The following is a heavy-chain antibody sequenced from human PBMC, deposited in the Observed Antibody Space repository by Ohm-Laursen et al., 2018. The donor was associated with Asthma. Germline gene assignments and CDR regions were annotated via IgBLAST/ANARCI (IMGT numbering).Heavy chain of an antibody. CDR3: AKARERFYYYYGMDV. Sequence: SLRLSCAASGFTFSSYGMHWVRQAPGKGLEGVAVISYDGSNKYYADSVKGRCTISRDNSKNTLYLQMNSLRAEDTAVYYCAKARERFYYYYGMDVWGQGTTVTVSS. J-gene: IGHJ6*02. CDR1: GFTFSSYG. CDR2: ISYDGSNK. V-gene: IGHV3-30*18.